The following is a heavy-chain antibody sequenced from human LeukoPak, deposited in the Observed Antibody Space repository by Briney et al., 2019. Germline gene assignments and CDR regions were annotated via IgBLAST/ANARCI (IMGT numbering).Heavy chain of an antibody. CDR3: ARDGANYYGSGSYSAYFDY. V-gene: IGHV3-48*03. J-gene: IGHJ4*02. Sequence: GGSLRLSCAASGFTFSNYEMNWVRQAPGKGLEWVSYISSSGDTIFYADSVKGRFTISRDNAKNSLYLQMNSLRAEDTAVYYCARDGANYYGSGSYSAYFDYWGQGTLVTVSS. CDR2: ISSSGDTI. CDR1: GFTFSNYE. D-gene: IGHD3-10*01.